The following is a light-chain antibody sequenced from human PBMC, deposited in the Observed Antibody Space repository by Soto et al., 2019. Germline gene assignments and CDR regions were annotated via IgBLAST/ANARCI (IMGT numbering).Light chain of an antibody. J-gene: IGKJ2*01. Sequence: EIVLTQSPGTLSLSPGERATLSCRASQSVSSSYLAWYQQKPGQAPRLLIYGASSRATGIPDRFSGSGSGTDFTLTISRLEPEDFAVYYCQQYGSSPPMYTLGQGTKLEI. CDR1: QSVSSSY. CDR2: GAS. V-gene: IGKV3-20*01. CDR3: QQYGSSPPMYT.